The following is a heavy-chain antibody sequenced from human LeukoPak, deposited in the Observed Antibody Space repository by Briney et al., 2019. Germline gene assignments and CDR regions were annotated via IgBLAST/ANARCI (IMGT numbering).Heavy chain of an antibody. D-gene: IGHD2-2*01. CDR2: IIPIFGTA. CDR3: ATNAGEIVVVPAAMSFLGSYYYMDV. V-gene: IGHV1-69*05. J-gene: IGHJ6*03. CDR1: GGTFSSYA. Sequence: VASVKVSCKASGGTFSSYAISWVRQAPGQGLEWMGGIIPIFGTANYAQKFQGRVTITTDESTSTAYMELSSLRSEDTAVYYCATNAGEIVVVPAAMSFLGSYYYMDVWGKGTTVTVSS.